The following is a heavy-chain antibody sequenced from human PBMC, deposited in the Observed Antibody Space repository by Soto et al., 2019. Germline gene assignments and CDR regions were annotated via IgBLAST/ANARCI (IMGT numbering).Heavy chain of an antibody. CDR1: GGSISSSXXY. CDR2: IYYSGST. J-gene: IGHJ5*02. D-gene: IGHD1-26*01. CDR3: ATQEVGGSYVYTFDT. V-gene: IGHV4-39*01. Sequence: QLQLQESGPGLVKPSETLSLTCTVSGGSISSSXXYXXXXXXXXXXXLEWIGSIYYSGSTYYNPSLRSRVTISVDTPKNQFSLKPSSVPAADTAVYYCATQEVGGSYVYTFDTWGQGTLVTVSS.